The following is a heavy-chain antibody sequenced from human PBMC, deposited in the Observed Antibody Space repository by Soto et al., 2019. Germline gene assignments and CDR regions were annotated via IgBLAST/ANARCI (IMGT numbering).Heavy chain of an antibody. J-gene: IGHJ4*02. CDR1: GGTFSSYR. Sequence: QVQLVQSGAEVKQSGSSAKVSCKASGGTFSSYRINWVRQAPGQGLEWVGGIVPIRRTADYAQTFQGRVIITADESARTSYMELSSLRSEDTAVYYCARGGHWGVEMPTTTFDYWGQGTLVTVSS. D-gene: IGHD1-1*01. CDR2: IVPIRRTA. V-gene: IGHV1-69*01. CDR3: ARGGHWGVEMPTTTFDY.